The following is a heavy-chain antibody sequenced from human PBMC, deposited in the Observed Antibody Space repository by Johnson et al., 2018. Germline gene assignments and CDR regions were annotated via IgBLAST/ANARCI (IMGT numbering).Heavy chain of an antibody. D-gene: IGHD2-2*01. Sequence: QVQLQESGPGLVKPSETLSLTCTVSGGSISSYSWSWIRQPPGKGLEWIGYIYSSGSTNYNPSLKSRVTISVDTSKNQFSLKLSPVTAADTAVYYCARLSSYYYGMDVWGQGTTVTVSS. V-gene: IGHV4-59*01. CDR1: GGSISSYS. CDR3: ARLSSYYYGMDV. J-gene: IGHJ6*02. CDR2: IYSSGST.